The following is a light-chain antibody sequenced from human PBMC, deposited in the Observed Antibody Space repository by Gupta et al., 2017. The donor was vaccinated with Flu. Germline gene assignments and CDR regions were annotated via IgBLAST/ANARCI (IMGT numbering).Light chain of an antibody. CDR1: SWHSSYT. CDR3: QTWGTGILVV. V-gene: IGLV4-69*01. J-gene: IGLJ2*01. Sequence: QFVLTQSPSASASLGASVKLTCTLSSWHSSYTIAWPQRQPGKGPRYLMRIDSDGSHRKGDGVPDRFSGSSSGAERYLTISNLQTEDEADYYCQTWGTGILVVFGGGTKLTVL. CDR2: IDSDGSH.